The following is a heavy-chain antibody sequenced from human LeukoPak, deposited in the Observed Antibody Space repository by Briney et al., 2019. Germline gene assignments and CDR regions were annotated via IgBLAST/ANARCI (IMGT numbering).Heavy chain of an antibody. V-gene: IGHV1-2*02. Sequence: ASVKVSCKASGYTFTGYYMHWVRQAPGQGLEWMGWINPNSGGTNYAQKFQGRVTMTRDTSISTAYMELSRLRSDDTAVYYCARRAAGKGGSSAEFDYWGQGTLVTVSS. CDR3: ARRAAGKGGSSAEFDY. CDR1: GYTFTGYY. CDR2: INPNSGGT. J-gene: IGHJ4*02. D-gene: IGHD1-26*01.